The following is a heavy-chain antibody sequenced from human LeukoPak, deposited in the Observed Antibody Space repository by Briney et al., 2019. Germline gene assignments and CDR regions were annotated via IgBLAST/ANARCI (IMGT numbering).Heavy chain of an antibody. J-gene: IGHJ5*02. CDR2: IYYSGST. D-gene: IGHD3-22*01. Sequence: SETLSLTCTVSGGSISSYYWSWIRQPPGKGLEWIGYIYYSGSTNYNPSLKSRVTVSVDTSKNQFSLKLSSVTAADTAVYYYARDGDYYDSSGYSWFDPWGQGTLVTVSS. V-gene: IGHV4-59*01. CDR3: ARDGDYYDSSGYSWFDP. CDR1: GGSISSYY.